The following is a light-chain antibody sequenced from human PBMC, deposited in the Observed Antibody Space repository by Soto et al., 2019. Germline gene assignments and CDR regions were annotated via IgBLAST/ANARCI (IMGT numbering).Light chain of an antibody. Sequence: DIVMTQSPDSLAVSLGERATINCKSSQSVLYSSNNKNYLVWYQQKPGQPPKLLIYWASTRESGVPDRFSGSGSGTDFTLTISSLQAEDVAVYYCQHFYSTPPTFGQGTKLEIK. CDR1: QSVLYSSNNKNY. J-gene: IGKJ1*01. CDR2: WAS. CDR3: QHFYSTPPT. V-gene: IGKV4-1*01.